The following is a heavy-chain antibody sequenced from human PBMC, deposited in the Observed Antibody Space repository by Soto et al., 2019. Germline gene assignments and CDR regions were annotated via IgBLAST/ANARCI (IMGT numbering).Heavy chain of an antibody. D-gene: IGHD6-13*01. CDR1: GFTFSSYE. CDR3: GRDLHIAAADY. V-gene: IGHV3-48*03. Sequence: HPGGSLRLSCAASGFTFSSYEMNWVRQAPGKGLEWVSYISSSGSTIYYADSVKGRFTISRDNAKNSLYLQMNSLRAEDTAVYYCGRDLHIAAADYWGQGTLVTVSS. CDR2: ISSSGSTI. J-gene: IGHJ4*02.